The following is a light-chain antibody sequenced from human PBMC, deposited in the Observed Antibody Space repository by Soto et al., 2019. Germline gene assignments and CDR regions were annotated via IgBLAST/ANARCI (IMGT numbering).Light chain of an antibody. CDR3: QSYDSSLSASDV. CDR2: GNS. Sequence: QSVLTQPPSVSGAPGQRVTISCTGGSSNIGAGYDVHWYQQLPGTAPKLLIYGNSNRPSGVPDRFSGSKSGTSASLAITGLQTDDEADYYCQSYDSSLSASDVFGTGTKLTVL. V-gene: IGLV1-40*01. J-gene: IGLJ1*01. CDR1: SSNIGAGYD.